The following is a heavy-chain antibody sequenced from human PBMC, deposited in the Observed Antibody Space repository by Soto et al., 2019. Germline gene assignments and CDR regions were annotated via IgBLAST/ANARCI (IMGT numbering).Heavy chain of an antibody. CDR1: GGSISSYS. D-gene: IGHD3-3*01. CDR2: IYYSGST. V-gene: IGHV4-59*01. Sequence: SETLSLTCTVSGGSISSYSWYWIRQPPGKGLEWIGYIYYSGSTNYNPSLKSRVTISVDTSKNQFSLKLSSVTAADTAVYYCARGSELRFLEWLRFSYYYYYYYMDVWGKGTTVTVSS. CDR3: ARGSELRFLEWLRFSYYYYYYYMDV. J-gene: IGHJ6*03.